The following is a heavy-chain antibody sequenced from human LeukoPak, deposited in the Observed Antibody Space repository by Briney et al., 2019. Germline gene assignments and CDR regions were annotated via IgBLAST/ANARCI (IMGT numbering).Heavy chain of an antibody. D-gene: IGHD4-23*01. V-gene: IGHV3-23*01. J-gene: IGHJ6*03. CDR1: GFTFSSYG. CDR2: ISGSGANT. CDR3: ARRPSVVTPYYYYYYMDV. Sequence: QTGGSLRLSCAASGFTFSSYGMTWVRQAPGKGLEWVSAISGSGANTYYADSVKGRFTISRDNSKNTLYLQMNSLRAEDTAVYYCARRPSVVTPYYYYYYMDVWGKGTTVTVSS.